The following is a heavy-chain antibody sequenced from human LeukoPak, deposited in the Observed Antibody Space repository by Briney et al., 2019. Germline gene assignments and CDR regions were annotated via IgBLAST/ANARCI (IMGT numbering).Heavy chain of an antibody. J-gene: IGHJ4*02. V-gene: IGHV1-46*01. CDR3: ARGQGVEMAPDY. CDR1: GYTFTSYY. D-gene: IGHD5-24*01. Sequence: ASVKVSCKASGYTFTSYYMHWVRQAPGQGLEWMGIINPSGGSTSYAQKFQGRVTMTRDTSISTAYMELSRLRSDDTAVYYCARGQGVEMAPDYWGQGTLVTVSS. CDR2: INPSGGST.